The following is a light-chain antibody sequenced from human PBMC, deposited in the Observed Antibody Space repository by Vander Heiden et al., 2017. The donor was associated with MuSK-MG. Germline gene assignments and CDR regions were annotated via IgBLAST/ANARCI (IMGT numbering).Light chain of an antibody. J-gene: IGLJ3*02. CDR2: DVS. V-gene: IGLV2-11*01. CDR1: RSDVGGYNY. CDR3: CSYAGSYTWV. Sequence: QAALTQPRSVSGSPGQSVTIPCTGTRSDVGGYNYFSWYQPHPCKVPKLMIYDVSRPPAGVADRFSGSKSGNAASLSISGHQAEEEDDYCCCSYAGSYTWVFGGGTKLTVL.